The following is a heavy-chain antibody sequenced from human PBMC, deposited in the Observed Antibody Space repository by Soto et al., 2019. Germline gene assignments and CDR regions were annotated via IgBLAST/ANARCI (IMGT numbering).Heavy chain of an antibody. CDR2: IIPILGIA. CDR3: ASSPWEDILTGYYH. CDR1: GGTFSSYT. Sequence: SVKVACTASGGTFSSYTISWVRQALGQGLEWMGRIIPILGIANYAQKFQGRVTITADKSTSTAYMELSSLRSEDTAVYYCASSPWEDILTGYYHWGQGALVTVS. V-gene: IGHV1-69*02. D-gene: IGHD3-9*01. J-gene: IGHJ5*02.